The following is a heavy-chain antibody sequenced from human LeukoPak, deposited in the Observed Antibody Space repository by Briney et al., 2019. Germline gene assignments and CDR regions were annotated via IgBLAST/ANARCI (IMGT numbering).Heavy chain of an antibody. J-gene: IGHJ5*02. D-gene: IGHD2-2*01. CDR1: GGSISSYY. Sequence: SETLSLTCTVSGGSISSYYWSWIRQPPGKGLEWIGYIYYSGSTNYNPSLKSRVIISVDTSKNQFSLKLSSVTAADTAVYYCARNLGVVPAAMNWFDPWGQGTLVTVSS. CDR2: IYYSGST. V-gene: IGHV4-59*01. CDR3: ARNLGVVPAAMNWFDP.